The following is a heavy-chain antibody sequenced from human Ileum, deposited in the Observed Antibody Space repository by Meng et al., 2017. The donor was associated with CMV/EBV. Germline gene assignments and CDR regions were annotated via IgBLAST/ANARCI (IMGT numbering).Heavy chain of an antibody. D-gene: IGHD3-22*01. CDR2: ISGSSDYI. V-gene: IGHV3-9*01. J-gene: IGHJ4*02. Sequence: SLKISCAASGFTFGDYAMHWVRQTPGKGLEWVSGISGSSDYIRYGDSVKGRFTISRDNAKNSLYLQMNSLRPEDTALYYCVRVWDYDRQGAYFDYWGQGTLVTVSS. CDR1: GFTFGDYA. CDR3: VRVWDYDRQGAYFDY.